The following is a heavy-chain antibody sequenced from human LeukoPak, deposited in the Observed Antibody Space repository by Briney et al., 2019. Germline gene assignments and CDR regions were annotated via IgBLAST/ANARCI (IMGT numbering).Heavy chain of an antibody. CDR2: IRYDGSNK. CDR3: AKGSKGLLFTRDYYMDV. Sequence: WGSLTLSCAASGFTFSSYGMHWVRQAPGKGLEWVTFIRYDGSNKYYADSVKGRFTISRDNSKNTLYLQMNSLRAEDTAVYYCAKGSKGLLFTRDYYMDVWGKGTTVTISS. J-gene: IGHJ6*03. CDR1: GFTFSSYG. V-gene: IGHV3-30*02. D-gene: IGHD3-3*01.